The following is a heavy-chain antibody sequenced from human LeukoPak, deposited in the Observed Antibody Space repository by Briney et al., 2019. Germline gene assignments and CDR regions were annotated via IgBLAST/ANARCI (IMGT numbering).Heavy chain of an antibody. CDR1: GYTFTVYY. CDR2: INPSSGGT. Sequence: GASVTVSCTASGYTFTVYYMHWVRQAPGQGLEWMGRINPSSGGTNYAQKFQGRVTMTRDTSISTAYMELSRLRSDDTAIYYCARDVGEYCSSVSCYASDYWGQGTLVTVSS. J-gene: IGHJ4*02. CDR3: ARDVGEYCSSVSCYASDY. V-gene: IGHV1-2*06. D-gene: IGHD2-2*01.